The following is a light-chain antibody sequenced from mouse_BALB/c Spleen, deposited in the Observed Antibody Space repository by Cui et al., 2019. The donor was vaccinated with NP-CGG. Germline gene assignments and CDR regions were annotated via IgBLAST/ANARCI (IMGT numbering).Light chain of an antibody. Sequence: QAGVTEESALTTSPGETVKLTCRSSTGAVTTSNYANWVQEKPDHLFTGLIGGTNNRAPGVPARFSGSLIGDKAALTITGAQIEDEAIYFCALWYSNHWVFGGGTKLTVL. CDR1: TGAVTTSNY. V-gene: IGLV1*01. CDR3: ALWYSNHWV. CDR2: GTN. J-gene: IGLJ1*01.